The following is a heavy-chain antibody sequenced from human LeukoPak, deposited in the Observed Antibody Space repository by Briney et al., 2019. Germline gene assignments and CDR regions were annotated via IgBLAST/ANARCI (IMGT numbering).Heavy chain of an antibody. CDR3: ARDRKASSSKSSYWFDP. CDR2: IYYSGST. Sequence: SETLSLTCTVSGGSISSHYWSWIRQPPGKGLEWIGYIYYSGSTNYNPSLKSRVTISVDTSKHQFSLKLSSVTAADTAVYYCARDRKASSSKSSYWFDPWGQGTLVTVSS. CDR1: GGSISSHY. V-gene: IGHV4-59*11. J-gene: IGHJ5*02. D-gene: IGHD6-13*01.